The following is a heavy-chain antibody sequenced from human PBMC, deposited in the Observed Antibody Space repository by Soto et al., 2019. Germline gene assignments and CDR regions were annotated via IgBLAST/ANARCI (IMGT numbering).Heavy chain of an antibody. D-gene: IGHD4-17*01. J-gene: IGHJ4*02. Sequence: QLQLQESGPGLVKPSETLSLTCTVSGGSISSSSYYWGWIRQPPGKWLEWIGSIYYSGSTYYNPSLKSRVTISVDTSKNQFSLKLSSVTAADTAVYYCARHVRSTVTTSGWGQGTLVTVSS. CDR1: GGSISSSSYY. CDR2: IYYSGST. CDR3: ARHVRSTVTTSG. V-gene: IGHV4-39*01.